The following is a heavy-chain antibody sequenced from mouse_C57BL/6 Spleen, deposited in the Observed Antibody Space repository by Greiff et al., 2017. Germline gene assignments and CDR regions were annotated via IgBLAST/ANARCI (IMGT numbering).Heavy chain of an antibody. D-gene: IGHD2-3*01. J-gene: IGHJ3*01. CDR2: FYPGDGDT. Sequence: VQLQQSGPELVKPGASVKISCKASGYAFSSSWMNWVNQRPGKGLEWIGRFYPGDGDTNYNGKFKGKATLPADKYSSTAYMQLSSLTSEDSAVYFCARSDGYSPFAYWGQGALVTVSA. CDR3: ARSDGYSPFAY. CDR1: GYAFSSSW. V-gene: IGHV1-82*01.